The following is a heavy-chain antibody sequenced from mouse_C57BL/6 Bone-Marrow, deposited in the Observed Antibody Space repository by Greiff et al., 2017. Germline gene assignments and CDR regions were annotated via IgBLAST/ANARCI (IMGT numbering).Heavy chain of an antibody. Sequence: VQLKESGPVLVKPGASVKMSCKASGYTFTDYYMNWVKQSHGKSLEWIGVINPYNGGTSYNQKFKGKATLTVDKSSSTAYMELNSLTSEDSAVYYCASQIYYGNYGFAYWGQGTLVTVSA. CDR3: ASQIYYGNYGFAY. J-gene: IGHJ3*01. CDR1: GYTFTDYY. V-gene: IGHV1-19*01. D-gene: IGHD2-1*01. CDR2: INPYNGGT.